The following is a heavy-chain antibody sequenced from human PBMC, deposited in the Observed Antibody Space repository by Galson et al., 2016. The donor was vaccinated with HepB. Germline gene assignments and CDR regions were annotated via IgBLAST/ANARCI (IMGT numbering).Heavy chain of an antibody. J-gene: IGHJ4*02. CDR3: ARALGGRVPHDF. CDR2: IRGDGIVS. V-gene: IGHV3-7*01. Sequence: SLRLSCAASGFTFNAHWMNWVRQAPGKGLEWVANIRGDGIVSYYAESVRGRFTISRDTSKSTLYLQMSSLRPEDTAVYYCARALGGRVPHDFWGQGTLVTVSS. CDR1: GFTFNAHW. D-gene: IGHD3-16*01.